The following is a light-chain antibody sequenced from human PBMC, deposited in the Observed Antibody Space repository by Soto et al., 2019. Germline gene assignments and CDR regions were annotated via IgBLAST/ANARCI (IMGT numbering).Light chain of an antibody. J-gene: IGLJ1*01. CDR3: AAWDDSLNGLYV. CDR1: SSNIGSNT. Sequence: QSVLTQPPSASGTPGQGVTISCSGISSNIGSNTVNWYQQLPGTAPKLLIYSNNQRPSGVPDRFSGSKSGTSASLAISGLQSEDEADYYCAAWDDSLNGLYVFGTGTKVTVL. CDR2: SNN. V-gene: IGLV1-44*01.